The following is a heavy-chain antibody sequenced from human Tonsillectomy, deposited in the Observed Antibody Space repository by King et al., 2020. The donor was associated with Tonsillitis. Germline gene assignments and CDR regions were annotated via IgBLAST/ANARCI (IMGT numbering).Heavy chain of an antibody. CDR2: ISYDGSNE. J-gene: IGHJ6*02. CDR3: ARRHGPGMRLWSSHYIAIDA. D-gene: IGHD6-25*01. CDR1: GFTFSSYA. Sequence: VQLVESGGGVVQPGRSLRLSCAASGFTFSSYAMHWVRQAPGKGLEWVALISYDGSNENYADSVKGRFTISRDNSKDTLYLQMNSLRAEDTAVYYCARRHGPGMRLWSSHYIAIDAWGQGTTVTVS. V-gene: IGHV3-30*04.